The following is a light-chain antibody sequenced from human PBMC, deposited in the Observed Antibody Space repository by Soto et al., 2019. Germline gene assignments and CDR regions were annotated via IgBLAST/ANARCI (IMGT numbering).Light chain of an antibody. V-gene: IGKV3-11*01. Sequence: EIVLTQSPATLSLSPGERATLSCRASQSVENYLAWFQQKRGQAPRLLIYDTSTRAAGIPDRFSGSGSGTDFTLTISRLEPVDFAVYYCHQRYIWPPLTFGGGTKVEIK. CDR2: DTS. CDR3: HQRYIWPPLT. CDR1: QSVENY. J-gene: IGKJ4*02.